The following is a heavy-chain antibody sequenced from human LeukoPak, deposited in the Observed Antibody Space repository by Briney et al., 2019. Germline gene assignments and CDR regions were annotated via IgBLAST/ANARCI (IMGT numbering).Heavy chain of an antibody. CDR2: INHSGST. D-gene: IGHD2-2*02. CDR3: AREEGYCSSTSCYTGNFQH. J-gene: IGHJ1*01. V-gene: IGHV4-34*01. Sequence: SETLSLTCAVYGGSFSGYYWSWIRQPPGKGLEWIGEINHSGSTNYNPSLKSRVTISVDTSKNQFSLKLSSVTAADTAVYYCAREEGYCSSTSCYTGNFQHWGQGTLVTVSS. CDR1: GGSFSGYY.